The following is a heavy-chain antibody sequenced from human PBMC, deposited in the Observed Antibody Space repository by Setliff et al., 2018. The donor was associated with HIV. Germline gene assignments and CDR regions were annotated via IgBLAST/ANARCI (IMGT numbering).Heavy chain of an antibody. CDR2: INSAERT. CDR3: AKAHWDPLSPDY. Sequence: GGSLRLSCSPSGFTFVDYAVTWVRQAPGKGLEWVSTINSAERTFYAKSVKGRFTISRDNSKSALYLQVSSLRAEDTAVYFCAKAHWDPLSPDYWGQGTLVTVSS. V-gene: IGHV3-23*01. CDR1: GFTFVDYA. J-gene: IGHJ4*02. D-gene: IGHD1-26*01.